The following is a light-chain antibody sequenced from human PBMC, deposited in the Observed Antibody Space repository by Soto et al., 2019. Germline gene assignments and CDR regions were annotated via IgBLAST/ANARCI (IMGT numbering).Light chain of an antibody. CDR2: RNN. CDR3: AAWDDSLNGDV. V-gene: IGLV1-44*01. Sequence: QSVLTQPPSASGTPGQRVTISCSGSSSNIGSNTVNWYQQLPGTAPKLLIYRNNRRPSGVPDRLSGSKSGTSASLAISGLQSEDEADYYCAAWDDSLNGDVFGTGTKVTVL. CDR1: SSNIGSNT. J-gene: IGLJ1*01.